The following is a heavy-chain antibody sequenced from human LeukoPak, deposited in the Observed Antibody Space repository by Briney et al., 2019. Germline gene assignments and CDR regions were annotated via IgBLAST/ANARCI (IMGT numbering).Heavy chain of an antibody. V-gene: IGHV3-66*03. CDR2: IYSDNT. J-gene: IGHJ4*02. CDR1: GFTVSSNS. Sequence: GSLRLSCTVSGFTVSSNSMSWVRQAPGKGLEWVSFIYSDNTHYSDSVKGRFTISRDNSKNTLYLQMNSLRTEDTAVYYCAKERGPRSAFDYWGQGTLVSVSS. CDR3: AKERGPRSAFDY.